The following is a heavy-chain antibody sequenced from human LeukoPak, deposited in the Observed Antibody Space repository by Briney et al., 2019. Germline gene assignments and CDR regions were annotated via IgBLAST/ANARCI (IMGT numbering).Heavy chain of an antibody. D-gene: IGHD6-19*01. Sequence: PSETLSLTCTVSDDSINSYWWSWIRQPAGKGLGWIGRIYTSGTTNYNLSLKSRVTMSVDTSKNQFSLKLRSVTAADMAVYYCARETRSGRAFDIWGQGTMVTVSS. CDR2: IYTSGTT. J-gene: IGHJ3*02. CDR3: ARETRSGRAFDI. V-gene: IGHV4-4*07. CDR1: DDSINSYW.